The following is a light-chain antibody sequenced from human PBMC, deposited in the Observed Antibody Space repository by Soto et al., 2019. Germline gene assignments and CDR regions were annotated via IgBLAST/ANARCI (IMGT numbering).Light chain of an antibody. Sequence: QSVLTQPASVSGSPGQSITISCTGTSSDVGDYNYVSWYQQHPGKAPKLMIHEVSNRPSGVSNRFSGSKSGNTASLTISGLQAEDEADYYCSSYTSSSTLYVFGTGTKLTVL. CDR2: EVS. CDR1: SSDVGDYNY. J-gene: IGLJ1*01. V-gene: IGLV2-14*01. CDR3: SSYTSSSTLYV.